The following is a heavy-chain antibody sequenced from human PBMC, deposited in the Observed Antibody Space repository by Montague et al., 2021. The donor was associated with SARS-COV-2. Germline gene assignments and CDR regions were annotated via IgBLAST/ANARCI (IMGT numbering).Heavy chain of an antibody. V-gene: IGHV4-59*01. Sequence: SETLSLTCTVSGGSITGYYWSWLRRSPGKGLDWIAYIYDGGAVNYNPSLGSRVTISTDTSKNQLSLKVNSVTAADTAVYFCVRDQPNGGSRGAYDIWGQGTVVTVSS. CDR3: VRDQPNGGSRGAYDI. CDR1: GGSITGYY. D-gene: IGHD4-23*01. CDR2: IYDGGAV. J-gene: IGHJ3*02.